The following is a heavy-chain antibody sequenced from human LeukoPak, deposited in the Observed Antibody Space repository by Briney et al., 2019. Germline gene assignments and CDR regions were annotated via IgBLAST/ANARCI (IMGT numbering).Heavy chain of an antibody. V-gene: IGHV3-23*01. CDR2: SRGSGGIT. J-gene: IGHJ3*02. CDR1: GFTFSTYA. CDR3: AKGYADYGADAFDI. D-gene: IGHD4-17*01. Sequence: GGSLRLSCVPSGFTFSTYAMSWVRQAPGKGLEWVSTSRGSGGITYYADSVKGRFTISRDHSRNTLYLQMNGLGVDETAVYYCAKGYADYGADAFDIWGQGTMVAVSS.